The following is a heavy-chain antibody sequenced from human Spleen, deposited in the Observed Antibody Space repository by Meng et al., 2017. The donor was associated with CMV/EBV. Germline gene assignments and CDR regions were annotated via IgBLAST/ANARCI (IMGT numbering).Heavy chain of an antibody. Sequence: SGFTFSNAWMNWVRQAPGKGLEWVGHIKSISDGGTADYAAPVKGRITISRDDSKNMLYLEMNSLKNEDTAMYYCATQYDFWSGYNDYWGQGTLVTVSS. D-gene: IGHD3-3*01. J-gene: IGHJ4*02. CDR1: GFTFSNAW. V-gene: IGHV3-15*01. CDR2: IKSISDGGTA. CDR3: ATQYDFWSGYNDY.